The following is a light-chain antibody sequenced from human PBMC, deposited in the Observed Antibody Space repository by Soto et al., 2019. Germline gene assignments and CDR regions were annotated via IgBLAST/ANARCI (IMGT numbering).Light chain of an antibody. V-gene: IGKV1-5*01. CDR2: DAS. J-gene: IGKJ1*01. CDR1: QSIRNR. CDR3: QYYGAMWA. Sequence: DVPMTQSPSTLSASLGDRVTITCRASQSIRNRLAWYQQKPGKAPKVLIYDASHLESGVPSRFSGSGFGTEFILTISSLQPDDFATYWCQYYGAMWAFGQGTKVEIK.